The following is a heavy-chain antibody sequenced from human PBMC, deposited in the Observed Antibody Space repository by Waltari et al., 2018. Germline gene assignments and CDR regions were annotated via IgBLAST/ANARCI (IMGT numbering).Heavy chain of an antibody. CDR3: AKDRRQQPVYWFLDL. J-gene: IGHJ2*01. Sequence: EVQLVESGGGLVQPGTSLNLSCAASGSNFADYAMHWVRQIPGKGLEWVSGISWNGGNIGYADSVKGRFTISRDNAENSLYLQMNSLTDDDTALYYCAKDRRQQPVYWFLDLWGRGTLVAVSS. CDR2: ISWNGGNI. CDR1: GSNFADYA. V-gene: IGHV3-9*01. D-gene: IGHD6-13*01.